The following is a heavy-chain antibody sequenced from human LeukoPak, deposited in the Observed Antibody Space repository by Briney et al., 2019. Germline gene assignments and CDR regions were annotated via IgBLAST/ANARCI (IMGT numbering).Heavy chain of an antibody. CDR1: GYTFAGYF. J-gene: IGHJ4*02. Sequence: GASVKVSCKASGYTFAGYFMHWVRQAPGQGLEWMGWINPNSGGTNYAQKFQGRVTMTRDTSISTAYMELSRLRSGDTAVYYCVRDDASVGAVYYYDYWGQGTPVTVSS. D-gene: IGHD1-26*01. V-gene: IGHV1-2*02. CDR2: INPNSGGT. CDR3: VRDDASVGAVYYYDY.